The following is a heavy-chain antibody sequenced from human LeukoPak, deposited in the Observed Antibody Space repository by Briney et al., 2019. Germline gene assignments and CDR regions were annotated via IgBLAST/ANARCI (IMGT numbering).Heavy chain of an antibody. J-gene: IGHJ4*02. CDR2: ISYDGSNK. CDR3: AKEWVF. Sequence: GRSLRLSCAASGFTFSSYGMHWVRQAPGKGLEWVAVISYDGSNKYYADSVKGRFTISRDNSKNTLYLQMNSLRAEDTAVYYCAKEWVFWGQGTLVTVSP. V-gene: IGHV3-30*18. D-gene: IGHD6-13*01. CDR1: GFTFSSYG.